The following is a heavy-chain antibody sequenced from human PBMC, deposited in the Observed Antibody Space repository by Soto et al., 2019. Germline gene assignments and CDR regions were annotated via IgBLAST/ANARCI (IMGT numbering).Heavy chain of an antibody. D-gene: IGHD3-3*01. J-gene: IGHJ6*02. V-gene: IGHV1-69*12. Sequence: QVQLVQSGAEVKKPGSSVKVSCKASGGTFSSYAISWVRQAPGQGLEWMGGIIPIFGTANYAQKFQGRVTITADESSSTAYMELSSLRSEDTAVDYCARGNRVFGVVIIPYGMDVWGQGTTVTVSS. CDR3: ARGNRVFGVVIIPYGMDV. CDR1: GGTFSSYA. CDR2: IIPIFGTA.